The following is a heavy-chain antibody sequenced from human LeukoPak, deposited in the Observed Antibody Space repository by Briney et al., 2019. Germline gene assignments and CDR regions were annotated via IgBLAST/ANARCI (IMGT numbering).Heavy chain of an antibody. Sequence: GGSLRLSCAASGSTFRSHTMNWVRQAPGKGLEWISYISNTGSVIYYADSVKGRFTISRDNAKNSLYLQMNSLRAEDTAVYYCARVEGVITNFDYWGQGTLVTVSS. J-gene: IGHJ4*02. D-gene: IGHD3-10*01. CDR1: GSTFRSHT. CDR3: ARVEGVITNFDY. CDR2: ISNTGSVI. V-gene: IGHV3-48*04.